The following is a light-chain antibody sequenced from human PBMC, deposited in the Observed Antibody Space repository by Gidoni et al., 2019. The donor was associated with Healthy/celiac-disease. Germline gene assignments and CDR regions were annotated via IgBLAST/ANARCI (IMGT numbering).Light chain of an antibody. V-gene: IGKV1-39*01. Sequence: DIQMTQSPSSLSASGGDRDTITCRASQSISSYLHLYQQKTGNAPTLLIYAASSLKRGVPSRFRGSGSGTDFTLTISSLQPEDFATYYCQQSYSTPRTFGQGTKVEIK. CDR3: QQSYSTPRT. CDR1: QSISSY. CDR2: AAS. J-gene: IGKJ1*01.